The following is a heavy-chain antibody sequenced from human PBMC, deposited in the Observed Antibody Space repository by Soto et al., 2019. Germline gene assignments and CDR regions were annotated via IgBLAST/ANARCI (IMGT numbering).Heavy chain of an antibody. J-gene: IGHJ4*02. CDR1: GFTFSSYS. Sequence: GGSLRLSCAASGFTFSSYSMNWVRQAPGKGLEWVSSISSSSSYIYYADSVKGRFTISRDNAKNSLYLQMNSLRAEDTAVYYCARDGIAVAPVQFDYWGQGTLVTVSS. D-gene: IGHD6-19*01. CDR2: ISSSSSYI. V-gene: IGHV3-21*01. CDR3: ARDGIAVAPVQFDY.